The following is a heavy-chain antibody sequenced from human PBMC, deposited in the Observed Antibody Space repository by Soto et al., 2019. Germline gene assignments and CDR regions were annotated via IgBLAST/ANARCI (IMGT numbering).Heavy chain of an antibody. V-gene: IGHV1-18*01. CDR1: GYTFTSYG. CDR2: ISAYNGNT. J-gene: IGHJ3*02. CDR3: AREEFYYDILTGYYALDAFDI. Sequence: QVQLVQSGAEVKKPGASVKVPCKASGYTFTSYGISWVRQAPGQGLEWMGWISAYNGNTNYAQKLQGRVTMTTDTSTSTAYMELRSLRSDDTAVYYCAREEFYYDILTGYYALDAFDIWGQGTMVTVSS. D-gene: IGHD3-9*01.